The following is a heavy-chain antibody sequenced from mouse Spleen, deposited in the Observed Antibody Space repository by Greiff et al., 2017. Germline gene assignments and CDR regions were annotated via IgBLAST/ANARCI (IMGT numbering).Heavy chain of an antibody. V-gene: IGHV1S132*01. D-gene: IGHD2-10*01. CDR3: ARRAYLRGYYAMDY. CDR1: GYTFTSYW. Sequence: QVQLQQSGAELVKPGASVKLSCKTSGYTFTSYWIQWVKQRPGQGLGWIGEIFPGTGTTYYNEKFKGKATLTIDTSSSTAYMQLSSLTSEDSAVYFCARRAYLRGYYAMDYWGQGTSVTVSS. CDR2: IFPGTGTT. J-gene: IGHJ4*01.